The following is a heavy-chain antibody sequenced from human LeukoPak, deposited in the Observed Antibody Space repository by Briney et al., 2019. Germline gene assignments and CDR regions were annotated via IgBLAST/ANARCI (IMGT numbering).Heavy chain of an antibody. D-gene: IGHD3-22*01. CDR2: IYFSGST. CDR1: GGSISTYF. V-gene: IGHV4-59*08. J-gene: IGHJ4*02. CDR3: ARHKSSGSYPLDY. Sequence: SETLSHTCTVSGGSISTYFWSWIRQPPGKGLEWIGHIYFSGSTNYNPSLKSRVTISVDTSKNQFSLKLSSVTAADTAVYYCARHKSSGSYPLDYWGQGILVTVSS.